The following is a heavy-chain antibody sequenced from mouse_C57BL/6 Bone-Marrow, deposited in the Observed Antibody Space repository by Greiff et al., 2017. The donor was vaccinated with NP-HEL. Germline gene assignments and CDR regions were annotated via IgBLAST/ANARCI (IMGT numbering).Heavy chain of an antibody. Sequence: VQLQQPGADLVKPGASVKLSCKASGYTFTSYWMHWVKQRPGRGLEWIGRIDPNSGGTKFNEKFKTKATLTVDKPSSTSYMQLSSLTSEDSAVYYCARYYYGSGGWYFDVWGTGTTVTVSS. CDR2: IDPNSGGT. CDR1: GYTFTSYW. CDR3: ARYYYGSGGWYFDV. V-gene: IGHV1-72*01. J-gene: IGHJ1*03. D-gene: IGHD1-1*01.